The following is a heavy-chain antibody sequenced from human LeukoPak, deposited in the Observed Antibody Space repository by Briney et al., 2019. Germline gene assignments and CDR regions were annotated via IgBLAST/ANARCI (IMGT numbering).Heavy chain of an antibody. J-gene: IGHJ3*02. V-gene: IGHV4-34*01. CDR3: ASWTSDAFDI. CDR1: GGSLSGYY. Sequence: SETLSLTCAVYGGSLSGYYWSWIRQPPGEGLEWIGEINHSGSTNYNPSLKSRVTISVDTSKNQFSLKLSSVTAADTAVYYCASWTSDAFDIWGQGTMVTVSS. CDR2: INHSGST. D-gene: IGHD1-1*01.